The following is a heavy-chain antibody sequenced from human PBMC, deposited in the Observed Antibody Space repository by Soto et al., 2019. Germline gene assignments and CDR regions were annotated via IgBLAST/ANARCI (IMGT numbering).Heavy chain of an antibody. D-gene: IGHD3-16*01. CDR3: ARFKLGEDY. J-gene: IGHJ4*02. V-gene: IGHV1-69*02. Sequence: QVQLVQSGAEVKKPGSSVKVSCKASGGTFSNYTITWVRQAPGQGLEWMGRLIPILGLANYAQKFRGRVTITADKSTTTAYMELRSLRSEATAMYYCARFKLGEDYWGQGTLVTVSS. CDR1: GGTFSNYT. CDR2: LIPILGLA.